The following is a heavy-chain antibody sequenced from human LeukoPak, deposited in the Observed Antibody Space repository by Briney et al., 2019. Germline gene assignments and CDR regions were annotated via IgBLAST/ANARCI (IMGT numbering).Heavy chain of an antibody. D-gene: IGHD3-3*01. J-gene: IGHJ4*02. CDR2: IYHSGSA. Sequence: TLSLTCTVSGGSISSGGYYWSWIRQPPGKGLEWIGYIYHSGSAYYNPSLKSRVTISVDRSKNQFSLKLSSVTAADTAVYYCVGIYTYDAFDIWGQGTLVTVSS. CDR1: GGSISSGGYY. CDR3: VGIYTYDAFDI. V-gene: IGHV4-30-2*01.